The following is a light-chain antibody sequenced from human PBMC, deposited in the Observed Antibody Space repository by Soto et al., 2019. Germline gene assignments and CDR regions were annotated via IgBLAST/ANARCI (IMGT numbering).Light chain of an antibody. CDR2: GAS. J-gene: IGKJ2*01. V-gene: IGKV3-20*01. CDR1: QSVRSNY. Sequence: EIVLTQSPGTLSLSPGERATLSCRASQSVRSNYLAWYQRKPGQAPRLLIYGASTRATGIPDRFSGTGSGTEFTLTISRLEPEDFAVYYCQQYGGSPYTFGQGTKLEIK. CDR3: QQYGGSPYT.